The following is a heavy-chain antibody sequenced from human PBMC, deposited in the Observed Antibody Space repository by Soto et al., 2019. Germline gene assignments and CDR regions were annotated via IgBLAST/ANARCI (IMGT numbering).Heavy chain of an antibody. J-gene: IGHJ5*02. V-gene: IGHV4-34*01. Sequence: PSETLSLTCAVYGGSFSGYYRSWIRQPPGKGPEWIGEINHSGSTNYNPSLKSRVTISVDTSKNQFSLKLSSVTAADTAVYYCARGRATMVRGVIIRWFDPWGQGTLVTVSS. CDR2: INHSGST. CDR1: GGSFSGYY. CDR3: ARGRATMVRGVIIRWFDP. D-gene: IGHD3-10*01.